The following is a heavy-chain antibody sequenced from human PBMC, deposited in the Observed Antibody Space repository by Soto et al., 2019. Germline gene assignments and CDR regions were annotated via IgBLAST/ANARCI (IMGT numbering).Heavy chain of an antibody. J-gene: IGHJ6*02. CDR1: EFTFNNYA. D-gene: IGHD6-19*01. CDR3: AKEEEHWLVRGGMDV. Sequence: EVQLLESGGGLVQPGGSLRLSCAASEFTFNNYAMSWVRQAPGKGLEWVSAISHSGGTTYYAVSVKGRFTISRDNSKNPLYLQMNSLRAEDTAVYYCAKEEEHWLVRGGMDVWGQGTTVTVSS. V-gene: IGHV3-23*01. CDR2: ISHSGGTT.